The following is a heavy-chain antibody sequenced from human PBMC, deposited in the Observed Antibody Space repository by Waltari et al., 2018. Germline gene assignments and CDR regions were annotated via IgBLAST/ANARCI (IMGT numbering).Heavy chain of an antibody. CDR3: VRDLHYCSRNNCYFDY. CDR1: GDSISSTSYN. V-gene: IGHV4-39*07. CDR2: IYYCQYSGRT. Sequence: QLQLQESGPGLVKPSETLSLSCTVSGDSISSTSYNWGWIRQPPGKGLEWIGSIYYCQYSGRTYYNPALKSRVTISVDTSKNQFSLKLNSVTAADTAVYYCVRDLHYCSRNNCYFDYWGQGTLVTVSS. J-gene: IGHJ4*02. D-gene: IGHD2-2*01.